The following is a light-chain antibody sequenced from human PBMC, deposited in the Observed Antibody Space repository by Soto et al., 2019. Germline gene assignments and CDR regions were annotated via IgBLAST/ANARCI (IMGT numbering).Light chain of an antibody. CDR2: GAS. CDR1: QNVATMY. CDR3: QQYGTSPRYT. Sequence: EIVLTQSPGAMSLSPGETATLSCRASQNVATMYLCWYQQKPCQAPRLLIYGASIRATGIPDRFSGSGSGTDFTLTISRLEPEDFAVYYCQQYGTSPRYTFGHGNKLEIK. J-gene: IGKJ2*01. V-gene: IGKV3-20*01.